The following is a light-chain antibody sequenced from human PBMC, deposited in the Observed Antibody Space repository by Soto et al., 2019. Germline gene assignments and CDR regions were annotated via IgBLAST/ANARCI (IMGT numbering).Light chain of an antibody. J-gene: IGKJ1*01. V-gene: IGKV1-5*03. CDR1: QSVSSW. CDR2: KAS. CDR3: QQYNSYWT. Sequence: DIQMTQSPSTLSASVGDRVTITCRASQSVSSWLAWYQQKSGKAPKLLISKASTSESGVPSRFSGSGSGTEFTLTISSLQPDDFATYYCQQYNSYWTFGQGTKVEIK.